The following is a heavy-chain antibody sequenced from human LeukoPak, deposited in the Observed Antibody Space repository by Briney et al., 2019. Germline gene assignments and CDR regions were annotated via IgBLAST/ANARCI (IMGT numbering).Heavy chain of an antibody. CDR2: IYPRDGST. CDR3: ARDQEGFDY. CDR1: GYTFTRNY. Sequence: GASVKVSCKASGYTFTRNYIHWVQKAPGKGLEWMGMIYPRDGSTSYAQKFQGRVTVTRDTSTSTVHMELSGLRSEDTAVYYCARDQEGFDYWGQGTLVTVSS. J-gene: IGHJ4*02. V-gene: IGHV1-46*01.